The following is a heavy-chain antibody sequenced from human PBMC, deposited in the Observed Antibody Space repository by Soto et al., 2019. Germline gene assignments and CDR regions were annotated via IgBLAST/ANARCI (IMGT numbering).Heavy chain of an antibody. CDR3: ARSIAVVARVAFDY. CDR2: INPSDGST. V-gene: IGHV1-46*01. J-gene: IGHJ4*02. CDR1: GYTFTSYY. Sequence: ASVKVSFKASGYTFTSYYVHWLRHAPGLGLEWMGIINPSDGSTRYAQKFQGRVAMTRDTSTSTVYMELSSLRSEDTAIYYCARSIAVVARVAFDYWGQGTLVTVSS. D-gene: IGHD6-19*01.